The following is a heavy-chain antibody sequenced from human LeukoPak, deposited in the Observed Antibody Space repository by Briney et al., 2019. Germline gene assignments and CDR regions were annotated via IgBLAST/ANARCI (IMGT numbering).Heavy chain of an antibody. V-gene: IGHV4-4*07. Sequence: PSETLSLTCTVSGGSVSSYYWSWIRQPAGKGLEWIGRIYTSGSTNYNPSLKSRVTISVDTSKNQFSLKLSSVTAADTAVYYCARERDDYVWGSYRYWFDPWGQGTLVTVSS. D-gene: IGHD3-16*02. CDR3: ARERDDYVWGSYRYWFDP. CDR1: GGSVSSYY. J-gene: IGHJ5*02. CDR2: IYTSGST.